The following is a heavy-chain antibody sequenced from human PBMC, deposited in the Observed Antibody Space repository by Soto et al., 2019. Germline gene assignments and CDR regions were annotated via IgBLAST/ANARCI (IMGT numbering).Heavy chain of an antibody. V-gene: IGHV3-21*01. D-gene: IGHD4-17*01. J-gene: IGHJ4*02. Sequence: PGGSLRLSCAASGFTFSSYSMNWVRQAPGKGLEWVSSISSSSSYIYYADSVKGRFTISRDNAKDSLYLQMNSLRAEDTAVYYCAREDGYGGSYFDYWGQGTLVPVSS. CDR3: AREDGYGGSYFDY. CDR1: GFTFSSYS. CDR2: ISSSSSYI.